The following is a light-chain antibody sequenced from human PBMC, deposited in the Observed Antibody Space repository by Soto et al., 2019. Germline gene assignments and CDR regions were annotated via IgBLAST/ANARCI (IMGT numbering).Light chain of an antibody. CDR2: EVS. CDR1: SSDIGPYDY. CDR3: TTFAPGRIYV. J-gene: IGLJ1*01. Sequence: QSALTQPASVSGSPGQSITISCSGASSDIGPYDYVSWYQHHPGRAPKLLIYEVSNRPSGVSYRFSGSKSGNTASLTISGRQAEDEGDDYCTTFAPGRIYVFGSGTKLTVL. V-gene: IGLV2-14*01.